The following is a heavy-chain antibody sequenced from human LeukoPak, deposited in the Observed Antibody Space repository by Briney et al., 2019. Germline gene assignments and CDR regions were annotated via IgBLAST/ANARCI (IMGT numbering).Heavy chain of an antibody. D-gene: IGHD2/OR15-2a*01. CDR1: GGSITTSSYY. V-gene: IGHV4-39*02. CDR3: ARAFRARYFDL. CDR2: IYYSGST. Sequence: SEPLSLTCTVSGGSITTSSYYWGWIRQPPGKGLEWIGIIYYSGSTYYNPSLKRRVTISVNTSKNHFSQKLSPVTAAATAVYHCARAFRARYFDLWGRGTLVTVSS. J-gene: IGHJ2*01.